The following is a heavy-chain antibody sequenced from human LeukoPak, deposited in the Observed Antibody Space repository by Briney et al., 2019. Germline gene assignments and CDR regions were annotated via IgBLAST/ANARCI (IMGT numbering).Heavy chain of an antibody. CDR2: IYSGGST. J-gene: IGHJ4*02. CDR1: GFTVSSNY. D-gene: IGHD5-24*01. V-gene: IGHV3-53*01. CDR3: ARVEMATISPDY. Sequence: GGPLRLSCAASGFTVSSNYMSWVRQAPGKGLEWVSVIYSGGSTYYADSVKGRFTISRDNSKNTLYLQMNSLRAEDTAVYYCARVEMATISPDYWGREPWSPSPQ.